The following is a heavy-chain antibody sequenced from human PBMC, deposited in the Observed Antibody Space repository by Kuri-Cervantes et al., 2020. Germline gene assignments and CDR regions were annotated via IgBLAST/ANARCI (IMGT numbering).Heavy chain of an antibody. CDR1: GYTSMTYG. V-gene: IGHV1-18*01. CDR3: ASVYCSGVCYLPGDFAH. J-gene: IGHJ4*02. CDR2: ISAYNGKT. D-gene: IGHD2-21*02. Sequence: ASVKVSCKASGYTSMTYGISWVRQAPGQGLEWMGWISAYNGKTKYAQKFQGRVIMTTDTSTSTAYMELRSLRSDDTAVYYCASVYCSGVCYLPGDFAHWGQGTLVTVSS.